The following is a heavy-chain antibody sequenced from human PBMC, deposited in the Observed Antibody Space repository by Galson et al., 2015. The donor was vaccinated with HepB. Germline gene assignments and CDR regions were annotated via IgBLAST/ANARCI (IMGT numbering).Heavy chain of an antibody. D-gene: IGHD4-23*01. J-gene: IGHJ6*02. CDR2: IDPSDSYT. CDR1: GYSFISYW. Sequence: QSGAEVKKPGESLRMSCKGSGYSFISYWSSWVRQMPGKGLEWMGRIDPSDSYTNYSPYFQGHVTISADKSISTAYLKWSSLKASDTAMYYCARHGRGWSDTVGGMDVWGQGTTVTVSS. CDR3: ARHGRGWSDTVGGMDV. V-gene: IGHV5-10-1*01.